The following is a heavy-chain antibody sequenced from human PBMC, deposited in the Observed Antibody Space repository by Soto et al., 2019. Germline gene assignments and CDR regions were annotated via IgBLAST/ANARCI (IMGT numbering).Heavy chain of an antibody. Sequence: GESLKISCKGSGYSFTSYWIVWVRQMPGKGLEWMGIIYPGDSDTRYSPSFQGQVTISRDNSKNTLYLQMNSLRAEDTAVYYCAKDLDFWSGGLVYYYGMDVWGQGTTVTSP. V-gene: IGHV5-51*01. CDR1: GYSFTSYW. CDR3: AKDLDFWSGGLVYYYGMDV. CDR2: IYPGDSDT. J-gene: IGHJ6*02. D-gene: IGHD3-3*01.